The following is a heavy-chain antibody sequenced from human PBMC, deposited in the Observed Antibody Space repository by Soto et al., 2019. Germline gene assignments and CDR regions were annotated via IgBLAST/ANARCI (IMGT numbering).Heavy chain of an antibody. CDR2: INHSGST. V-gene: IGHV4-34*01. J-gene: IGHJ5*02. CDR3: ARGPNQDIVVVVAATHWFDP. CDR1: GGSFSGYY. Sequence: QVQLQQWGAGLLKPSETLSLTCAVYGGSFSGYYWSWIRQPPGKGLEWIGEINHSGSTNYNPSLKSRVTISVDTSKNQFSLKLSSVTAADTAVYYCARGPNQDIVVVVAATHWFDPWGQGTLVTVSS. D-gene: IGHD2-15*01.